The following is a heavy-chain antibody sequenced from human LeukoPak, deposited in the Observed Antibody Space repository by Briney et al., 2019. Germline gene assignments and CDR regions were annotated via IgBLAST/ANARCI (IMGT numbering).Heavy chain of an antibody. D-gene: IGHD5-24*01. CDR3: ARGRDGDQTDAFDI. J-gene: IGHJ3*02. CDR1: GGSISSSCYY. V-gene: IGHV4-39*07. CDR2: IYYSGST. Sequence: SETLSLTCTVSGGSISSSCYYWGWIRQPPGTGLEWIGSIYYSGSTYYNLSLRRPVTISVSTSKNQFSLKLRSVAAADTAVYFCARGRDGDQTDAFDIWGQGTMVTVSS.